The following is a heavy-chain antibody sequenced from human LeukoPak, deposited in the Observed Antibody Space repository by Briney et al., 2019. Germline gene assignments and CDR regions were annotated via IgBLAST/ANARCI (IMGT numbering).Heavy chain of an antibody. CDR1: GGSISNHY. V-gene: IGHV4-59*08. Sequence: PSETLSLTCTVSGGSISNHYWSWIRQPPGEGLEWIGYVYYRGSSFYNPSLKSRVTISVDTSKNQFSLKLSSVTAADTAVYFCARTRYTSLVLGMDVWGQGTTVTISS. D-gene: IGHD5-18*01. CDR3: ARTRYTSLVLGMDV. CDR2: VYYRGSS. J-gene: IGHJ6*02.